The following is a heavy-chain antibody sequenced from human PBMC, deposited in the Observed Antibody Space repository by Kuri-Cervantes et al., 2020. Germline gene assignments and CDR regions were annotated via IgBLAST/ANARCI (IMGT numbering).Heavy chain of an antibody. J-gene: IGHJ4*02. V-gene: IGHV4-38-2*01. D-gene: IGHD4-17*01. CDR1: GYSISSGYY. Sequence: GSLRLSCAVSGYSISSGYYWGWIRQPPGKGLEWIGSIYHSGSTYYNPSLKSRVTISLDTSKNQFSLKLSSVTAADTAVYYCARAASDYGDYGTYGDYWGQGTLVTVSS. CDR3: ARAASDYGDYGTYGDY. CDR2: IYHSGST.